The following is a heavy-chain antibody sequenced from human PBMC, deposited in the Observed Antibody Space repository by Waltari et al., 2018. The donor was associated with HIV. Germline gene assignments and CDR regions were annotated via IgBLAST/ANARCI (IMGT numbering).Heavy chain of an antibody. CDR1: GFTFSSYG. Sequence: QVQLVESGGGVVQPGRSLRLPCAASGFTFSSYGLHWVRQAPGKGLEWVAGIWYDVSNKDYAVSVKCRFTYSRDNSKNTLYLQMNGLGAEDTAVYYCWGWFGDLNWFDPWGQGTLVTVSS. D-gene: IGHD3-10*01. CDR3: WGWFGDLNWFDP. CDR2: IWYDVSNK. V-gene: IGHV3-33*01. J-gene: IGHJ5*02.